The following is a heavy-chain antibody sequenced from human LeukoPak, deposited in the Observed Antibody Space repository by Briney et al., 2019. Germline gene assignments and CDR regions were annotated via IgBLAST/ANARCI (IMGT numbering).Heavy chain of an antibody. CDR1: GYTLTSDG. D-gene: IGHD3-3*01. Sequence: ASVKVSCKASGYTLTSDGISRVPEAPGQGLEWRGCIIAYNGNTNYAQNLQGRVNMTTDTSTSTAYMELRRLRSDATAVYYCARDGVKIGSYYYGMDVWGQGTTVTVSS. CDR3: ARDGVKIGSYYYGMDV. V-gene: IGHV1-18*01. CDR2: IIAYNGNT. J-gene: IGHJ6*02.